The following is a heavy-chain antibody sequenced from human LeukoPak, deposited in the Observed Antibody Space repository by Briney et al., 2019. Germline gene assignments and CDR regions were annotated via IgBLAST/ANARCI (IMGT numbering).Heavy chain of an antibody. V-gene: IGHV3-11*06. CDR2: ISRSSSYT. CDR3: ARAYSSPLGWFDP. Sequence: GGSLRLSCAASGFTFSDYYMSWIRQAPGKGLEWVSYISRSSSYTNYADSVKGRFTISRDNAKNSLYLQMNSLRAEDTAVYYCARAYSSPLGWFDPWGQGTLVTVSS. J-gene: IGHJ5*02. CDR1: GFTFSDYY. D-gene: IGHD6-13*01.